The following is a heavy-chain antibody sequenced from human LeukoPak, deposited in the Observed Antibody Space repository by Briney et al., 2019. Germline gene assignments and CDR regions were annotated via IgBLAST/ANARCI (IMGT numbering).Heavy chain of an antibody. Sequence: GGSLRLSCAASGFTFSSYGMHWVRQAPGKGLEWVAVIWYDGSNKYYADSVKGRFTISRDNSKNTQYLQMNSLRAEDTAVYYCAKESFYSGWYLFDYWGQGTLVTVSS. CDR3: AKESFYSGWYLFDY. J-gene: IGHJ4*02. V-gene: IGHV3-33*06. CDR1: GFTFSSYG. D-gene: IGHD6-19*01. CDR2: IWYDGSNK.